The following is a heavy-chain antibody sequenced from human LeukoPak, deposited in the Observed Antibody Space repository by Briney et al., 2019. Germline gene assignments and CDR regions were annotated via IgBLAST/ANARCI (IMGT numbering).Heavy chain of an antibody. CDR2: MYYGGTT. J-gene: IGHJ4*02. CDR3: ATGKFSGYYDY. CDR1: GGSLGSSTNY. D-gene: IGHD3-22*01. Sequence: SETLSLTCTVSGGSLGSSTNYGGWVRQTPGKGMEWIGSMYYGGTTYYNPSLKSRLTLSVDTSKNQIFLRLHSVTAADSAVYFCATGKFSGYYDYWGQGTLVTVSS. V-gene: IGHV4-39*01.